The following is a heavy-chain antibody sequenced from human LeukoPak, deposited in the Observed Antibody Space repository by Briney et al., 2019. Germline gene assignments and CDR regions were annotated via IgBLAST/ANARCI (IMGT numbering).Heavy chain of an antibody. CDR1: GFTLSSYW. V-gene: IGHV3-7*03. J-gene: IGHJ6*02. CDR2: INHSGNVN. D-gene: IGHD3-16*01. CDR3: ARGGGLDV. Sequence: PGGSLRLSCAASGFTLSSYWMNWARQAPGKGLEWVASINHSGNVNYYVDSVKGRFTISRDNAKNSLYLQMSNLRAEDTAVYFCARGGGLDVWGQGATVTVSS.